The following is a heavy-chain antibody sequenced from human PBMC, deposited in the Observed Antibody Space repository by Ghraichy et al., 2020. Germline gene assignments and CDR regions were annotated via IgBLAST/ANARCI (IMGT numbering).Heavy chain of an antibody. CDR3: ARHRFWSGRNWFDP. V-gene: IGHV4-34*01. CDR1: GGSFSGYY. CDR2: INHSGST. Sequence: SETLSLTCAVYGGSFSGYYWSWIRQPPGKGLEWIGEINHSGSTNYNPSLKSRVTISVDTSKNQFSLKLSSVTAADTAVYYCARHRFWSGRNWFDPWGQGTLVTVSS. J-gene: IGHJ5*02. D-gene: IGHD3-3*01.